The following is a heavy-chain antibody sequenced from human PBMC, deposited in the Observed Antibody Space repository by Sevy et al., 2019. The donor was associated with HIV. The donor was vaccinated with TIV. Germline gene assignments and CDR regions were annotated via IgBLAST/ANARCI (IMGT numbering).Heavy chain of an antibody. D-gene: IGHD1-26*01. CDR1: GDSITSLY. CDR2: IYYNGHI. J-gene: IGHJ4*02. Sequence: SETLSLTCTVSGDSITSLYWNWIRQPPGKGLEWIANIYYNGHIKYNPSLKSRVTLSLDTSKNQFSLRLSSVTAADTAMYYCAGENAWGRGYSWGQGTLVTVSS. CDR3: AGENAWGRGYS. V-gene: IGHV4-59*08.